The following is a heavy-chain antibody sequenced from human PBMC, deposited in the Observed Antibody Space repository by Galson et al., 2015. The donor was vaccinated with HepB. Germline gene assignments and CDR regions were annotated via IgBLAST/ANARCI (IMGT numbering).Heavy chain of an antibody. D-gene: IGHD2-21*01. J-gene: IGHJ4*02. V-gene: IGHV4-39*02. Sequence: ATLSLTCSVSGVSIRNNRYYWGWIRQSPGKGLEWLGNIYYTENPYYNPSRNGRLTVSQDKSKNHFSLNLRSVTAADTAVYYCAREADDSRTYLWSDWGQGTRVIVSS. CDR2: IYYTENP. CDR3: AREADDSRTYLWSD. CDR1: GVSIRNNRYY.